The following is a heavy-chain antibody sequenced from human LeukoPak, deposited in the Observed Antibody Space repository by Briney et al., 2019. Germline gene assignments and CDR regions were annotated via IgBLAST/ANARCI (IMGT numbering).Heavy chain of an antibody. CDR1: GDSTSSRNW. D-gene: IGHD3-16*01. Sequence: SETLSLTCVVSGDSTSSRNWWTWVRQPPGKGLEWIGEIFHTGTTNYNPSLQSHVSISIDKSKNQFSLTLISMTAADTAIYYCARVGGLNWFDPWGQGTLVTVSS. CDR3: ARVGGLNWFDP. J-gene: IGHJ5*02. V-gene: IGHV4/OR15-8*02. CDR2: IFHTGTT.